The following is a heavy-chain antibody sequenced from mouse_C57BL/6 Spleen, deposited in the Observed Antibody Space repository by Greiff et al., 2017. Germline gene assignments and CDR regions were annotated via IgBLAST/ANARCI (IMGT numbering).Heavy chain of an antibody. Sequence: VQLKESGPGLVKPSQSLSLTCSVTGYSITSGYYWNWIRQFPGNKLEWMGYISYDGSNNYNPSLKNRISITRDTSKNQFFLKLNSVTTEDTATYYCARDSNWDFFDYWGQGTTPTVSS. CDR2: ISYDGSN. D-gene: IGHD4-1*01. CDR1: GYSITSGYY. CDR3: ARDSNWDFFDY. V-gene: IGHV3-6*01. J-gene: IGHJ2*01.